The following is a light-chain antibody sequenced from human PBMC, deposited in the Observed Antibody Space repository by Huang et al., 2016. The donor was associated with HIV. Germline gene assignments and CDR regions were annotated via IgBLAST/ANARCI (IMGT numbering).Light chain of an antibody. CDR3: QQYNNWPYT. J-gene: IGKJ2*01. Sequence: EIVMTQSPATLSVSPGERATLSCRASQSVSSNLAWYQQKPGQAPRRLIYGASTRATGIPARCSGSGSGTEFTLTISSLQSEDFAVYYCQQYNNWPYTFGQGTKLEIK. CDR1: QSVSSN. V-gene: IGKV3-15*01. CDR2: GAS.